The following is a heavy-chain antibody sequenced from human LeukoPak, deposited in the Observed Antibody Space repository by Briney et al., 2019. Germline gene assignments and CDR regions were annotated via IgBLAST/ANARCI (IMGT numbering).Heavy chain of an antibody. V-gene: IGHV3-21*04. J-gene: IGHJ1*01. CDR2: ISSSSSYI. Sequence: PGGSLRLSCAASGFTFSSYSMNWVRQAPGKGLEWVSSISSSSSYIYYADSVKGRFTISRDNSKNTLYLQVNTLRAEDTAVYFCATTGYSSAWPIQHWGQGTLVTVSS. CDR1: GFTFSSYS. CDR3: ATTGYSSAWPIQH. D-gene: IGHD6-19*01.